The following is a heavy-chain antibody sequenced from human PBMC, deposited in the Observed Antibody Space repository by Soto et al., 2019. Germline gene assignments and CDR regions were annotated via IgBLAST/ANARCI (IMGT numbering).Heavy chain of an antibody. CDR1: GGTFNSYT. CDR3: AGGAAAVGPWSNGFDP. V-gene: IGHV1-69*02. CDR2: FIPVLGVT. J-gene: IGHJ5*02. Sequence: QVQLVQSGAEVKKPGSSVKVSCRASGGTFNSYTLSWVRQAPGQGVEWLGRFIPVLGVTKYAQKFQGRLIHAEGKSASTAYMAVNTLTSDYTAVDYWAGGAAAVGPWSNGFDPCGQVTLVTVSS. D-gene: IGHD2-8*02.